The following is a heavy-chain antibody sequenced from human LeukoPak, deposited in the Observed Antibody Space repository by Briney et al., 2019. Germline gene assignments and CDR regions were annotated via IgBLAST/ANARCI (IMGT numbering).Heavy chain of an antibody. D-gene: IGHD2-2*01. Sequence: ASVKVSCKAPGGTFSSYAISWVRQAPGQGLEWMGGIIPIFGTANYAQKFQGRVTITTDESTSTAYMELSSLRFEDTAVYYCARGVLVPAAAYYFDYWGQGTLVSVSS. CDR2: IIPIFGTA. J-gene: IGHJ4*02. V-gene: IGHV1-69*05. CDR3: ARGVLVPAAAYYFDY. CDR1: GGTFSSYA.